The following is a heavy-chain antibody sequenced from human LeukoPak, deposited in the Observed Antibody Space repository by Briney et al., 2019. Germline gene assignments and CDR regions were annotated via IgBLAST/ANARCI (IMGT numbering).Heavy chain of an antibody. Sequence: SQTLSLTCAISGDSVCSNSAAWHCIRQSPSRGLEWLGTTYYRSKWYNDYAVSVKSRITINSDTSKNQFSLHLNSVTPEDTAVYYCAREFTSADYFDYWGQGTLVTVSS. V-gene: IGHV6-1*01. CDR1: GDSVCSNSAA. CDR2: TYYRSKWYN. CDR3: AREFTSADYFDY. J-gene: IGHJ4*02.